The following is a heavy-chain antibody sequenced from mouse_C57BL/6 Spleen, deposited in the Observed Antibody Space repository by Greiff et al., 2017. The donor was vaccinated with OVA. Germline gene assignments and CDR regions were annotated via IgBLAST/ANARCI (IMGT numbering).Heavy chain of an antibody. CDR2: IDPSDSYT. CDR3: ARGFSYYAMDY. Sequence: VQLQQPGAELVKPGASVKLSCKASGYTFTSYWMQWVKQRPGQGLEWIGEIDPSDSYTNYNQKFKGKATVTVDTSSSTAYMQLSSLTSEDSAVYYCARGFSYYAMDYWGQGTSVTVSS. J-gene: IGHJ4*01. V-gene: IGHV1-50*01. CDR1: GYTFTSYW.